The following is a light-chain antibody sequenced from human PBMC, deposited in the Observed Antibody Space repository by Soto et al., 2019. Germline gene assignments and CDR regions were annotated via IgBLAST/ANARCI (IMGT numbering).Light chain of an antibody. J-gene: IGKJ1*01. CDR1: QSVSNNY. CDR2: GAS. CDR3: QQYGSLGRT. Sequence: ENMLKQSPGTLSLSPRERATLSCRASQSVSNNYLAWYQQKPGQAPRLLIYGASNRATGIPDRFSGSGSGTDFTLTISRLEPEDFAVYYCQQYGSLGRTFGQGTKVDIK. V-gene: IGKV3-20*01.